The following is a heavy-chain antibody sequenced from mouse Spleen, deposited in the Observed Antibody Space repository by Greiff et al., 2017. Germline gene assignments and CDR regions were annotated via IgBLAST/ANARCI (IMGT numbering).Heavy chain of an antibody. Sequence: EVQGVESGGDLVKPGGSLKLSCAASGFTFSSYGMSWVRQTPDKRLEWIATISSGGSYTYYPDSVKGRFTISRDTAKNTLYLQMSSLKSEDTAMYYCARRAGFAYWGQGTLVTVSA. J-gene: IGHJ3*01. V-gene: IGHV5-6*01. CDR2: ISSGGSYT. CDR3: ARRAGFAY. CDR1: GFTFSSYG.